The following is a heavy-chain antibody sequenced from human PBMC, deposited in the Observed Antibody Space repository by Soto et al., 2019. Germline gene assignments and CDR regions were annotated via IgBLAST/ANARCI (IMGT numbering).Heavy chain of an antibody. D-gene: IGHD5-12*01. Sequence: SETLSPTCAVSGFSITSYYWGRIRQSTGKGXEWIGYIXNXGXXXYXXSLKSRVTISIDTSKNQFSLKLSSVTAADTAVYFCARFDHVAKYFDYWGQGTLVTVSS. CDR3: ARFDHVAKYFDY. CDR2: IXNXGXX. J-gene: IGHJ4*01. CDR1: GFSITSYY. V-gene: IGHV4-59*01.